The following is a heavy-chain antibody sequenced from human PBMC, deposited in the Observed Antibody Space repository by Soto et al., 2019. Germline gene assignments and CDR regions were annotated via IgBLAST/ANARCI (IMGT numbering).Heavy chain of an antibody. Sequence: ASGKGSCKGSGYTFTSYGISWVRQAPGQGLGWMGWISAYNGNTNYAQKLQGRFTMTTDTSTSTAYMELRSLRSDDTAVYYCARKGCIQLWSSYYYYGMDVW. D-gene: IGHD5-18*01. CDR2: ISAYNGNT. V-gene: IGHV1-18*01. CDR3: ARKGCIQLWSSYYYYGMDV. CDR1: GYTFTSYG. J-gene: IGHJ6*01.